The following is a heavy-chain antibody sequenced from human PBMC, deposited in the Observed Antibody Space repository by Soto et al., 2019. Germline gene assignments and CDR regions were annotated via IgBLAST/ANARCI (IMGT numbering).Heavy chain of an antibody. J-gene: IGHJ4*02. D-gene: IGHD3-9*01. CDR1: GFTFSSDW. CDR2: IKQDGREK. Sequence: GGSLRLSCAASGFTFSSDWMSWVRQAPGKGLEWVANIKQDGREKYYGDSWKGRFTTSRDNAKNSLYLKMNSLRAEDTDVYSCASEGDILTGYYDFDYWGQGTLVTVSS. V-gene: IGHV3-7*01. CDR3: ASEGDILTGYYDFDY.